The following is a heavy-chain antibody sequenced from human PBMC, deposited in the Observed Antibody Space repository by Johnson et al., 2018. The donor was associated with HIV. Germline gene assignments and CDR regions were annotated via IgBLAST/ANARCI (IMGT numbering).Heavy chain of an antibody. D-gene: IGHD6-19*01. Sequence: VQLVESGGGLVQPGGSLRLSCAASGFTFSSYWMHWVRQAPGKGLVWVSRINSDGSSLSYADSVKGRFTISRDNSKNTLYLQMNSLRAEDTAVYYCARGEQWLVPDSEDAFDIWGQGTMVTVSS. CDR1: GFTFSSYW. CDR3: ARGEQWLVPDSEDAFDI. J-gene: IGHJ3*02. CDR2: INSDGSSL. V-gene: IGHV3-74*01.